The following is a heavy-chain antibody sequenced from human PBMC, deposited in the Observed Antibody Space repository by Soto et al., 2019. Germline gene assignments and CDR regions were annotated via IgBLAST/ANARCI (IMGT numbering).Heavy chain of an antibody. D-gene: IGHD4-4*01. CDR1: GLSLSTSGVG. CDR2: TYWNDDK. J-gene: IGHJ4*02. Sequence: QVTLKDSGPTPVRPTQTLTLTCTFSGLSLSTSGVGVGWISQPPGKTLEWLAVTYWNDDKRYSPSPKTRLTIANDTSKSQVVLTMTNWDPVDTATYYCARRPRYSNYVDYWGQGTLVTVSS. V-gene: IGHV2-5*01. CDR3: ARRPRYSNYVDY.